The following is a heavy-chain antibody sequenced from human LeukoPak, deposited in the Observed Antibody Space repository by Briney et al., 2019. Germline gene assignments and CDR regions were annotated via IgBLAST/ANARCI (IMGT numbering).Heavy chain of an antibody. CDR1: GFTFDDYA. D-gene: IGHD3-22*01. V-gene: IGHV3-9*03. CDR2: ISWNSGSI. Sequence: PGRSLRLSCAASGFTFDDYAMHWVRQAPGKGLEWVSGISWNSGSIGYADSVKGRFTISRDNAKNSLYLQMNSMRAEDMALYYYAKDMGSGYEPDAFDIWGQGAMVTVSS. J-gene: IGHJ3*02. CDR3: AKDMGSGYEPDAFDI.